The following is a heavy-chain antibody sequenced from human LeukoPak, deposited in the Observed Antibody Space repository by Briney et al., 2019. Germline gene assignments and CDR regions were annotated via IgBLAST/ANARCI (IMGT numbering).Heavy chain of an antibody. CDR3: ARAWFGESPPNWFDP. CDR1: GGSISSGSYY. J-gene: IGHJ5*02. D-gene: IGHD3-10*01. V-gene: IGHV4-61*02. CDR2: IYTSGST. Sequence: SETLSLTCTVSGGSISSGSYYWSWLRQPAGKGLEWIGRIYTSGSTNYNPSLKSRVTISVDTSKNQFSLKLSSVTAADTAVYYCARAWFGESPPNWFDPWGQGTLVTVSS.